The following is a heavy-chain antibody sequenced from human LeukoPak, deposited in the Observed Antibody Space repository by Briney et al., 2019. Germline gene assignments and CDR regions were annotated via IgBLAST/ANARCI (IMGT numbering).Heavy chain of an antibody. CDR2: IIPIFGTA. D-gene: IGHD3-16*01. V-gene: IGHV1-69*05. CDR3: ARDRGRLPNSMDV. CDR1: GGTFSSYA. J-gene: IGHJ6*03. Sequence: SVKVSCKASGGTFSSYAISWVRQAPGQGLEWMGGIIPIFGTANYAQKFQGRVTITTDESTSTAYMELSSLRAEDTAVFYCARDRGRLPNSMDVWGKGTTVTVSS.